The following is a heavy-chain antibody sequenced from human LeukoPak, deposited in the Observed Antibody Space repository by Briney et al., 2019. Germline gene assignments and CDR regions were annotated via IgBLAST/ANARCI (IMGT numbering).Heavy chain of an antibody. CDR3: ARFTPQGYGWGGYNRFDP. CDR2: IYYTGST. V-gene: IGHV4-59*01. CDR1: GGSISSYY. D-gene: IGHD3-16*01. J-gene: IGHJ5*02. Sequence: SETLSLTCTVSGGSISSYYWNWIRQPPGKGLEWIGYIYYTGSTTYNPSLKSRVTISVDTSKSQFSLNLTSVTAADTAVYYCARFTPQGYGWGGYNRFDPWGQGTLVTVSS.